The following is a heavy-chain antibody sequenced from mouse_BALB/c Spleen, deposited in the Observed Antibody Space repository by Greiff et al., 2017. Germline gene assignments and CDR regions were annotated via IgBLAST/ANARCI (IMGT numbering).Heavy chain of an antibody. CDR3: ARSGLYDGYSNYAMDY. Sequence: VQLQQSGAELARPGASVKLSCKASGYTFTDYYINWVKQRTGQGLEWIGEIYPGSGNTYYNEKFKGKATLTADKSSSTAYMQLSSLTSEDSAVYFCARSGLYDGYSNYAMDYWGQGTSVTVSS. D-gene: IGHD2-3*01. CDR1: GYTFTDYY. CDR2: IYPGSGNT. J-gene: IGHJ4*01. V-gene: IGHV1-77*01.